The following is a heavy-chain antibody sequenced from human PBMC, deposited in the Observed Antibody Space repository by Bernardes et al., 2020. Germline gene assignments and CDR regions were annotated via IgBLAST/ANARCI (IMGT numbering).Heavy chain of an antibody. CDR3: AKGRGANSVIDD. J-gene: IGHJ4*02. CDR1: GFTFSSYV. V-gene: IGHV3-23*01. D-gene: IGHD1-1*01. Sequence: GGSLRLSCAASGFTFSSYVMTWVRQAPGKGLEWVSHISTSGGSTHYADSVKGRFTISRDNSKNTLFLQMNSLRAEDTAVYYCAKGRGANSVIDDWGQGTLVTGSS. CDR2: ISTSGGST.